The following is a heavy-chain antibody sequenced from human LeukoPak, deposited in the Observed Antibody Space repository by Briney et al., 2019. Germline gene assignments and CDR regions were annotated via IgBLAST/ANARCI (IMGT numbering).Heavy chain of an antibody. CDR3: AKPSGSYDYYYYYMDV. V-gene: IGHV3-30*02. J-gene: IGHJ6*03. Sequence: PGGSLRLSCAASGFAFSSYGMHWVRQAPGKGLEWVAFIRYDGSNKYYADSVRGRFTISRDNSKNTLYLQMNSLRAEDTAVYYCAKPSGSYDYYYYYMDVWGKGTTVTVSS. CDR1: GFAFSSYG. D-gene: IGHD1-26*01. CDR2: IRYDGSNK.